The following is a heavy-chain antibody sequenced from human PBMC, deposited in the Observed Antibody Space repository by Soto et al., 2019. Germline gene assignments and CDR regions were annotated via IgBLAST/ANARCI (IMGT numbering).Heavy chain of an antibody. J-gene: IGHJ4*02. CDR3: ARGDLYYFDY. CDR1: GGSISSGDYY. Sequence: SETLSLTCTVSGGSISSGDYYWSWIRQPPGKGLEWIGYIYYSGSTYYNPSLKSRVTISVDTSKNQFSLKLGSVTAADTAVYYCARGDLYYFDYWGQGTLVTVSS. D-gene: IGHD1-26*01. CDR2: IYYSGST. V-gene: IGHV4-30-4*01.